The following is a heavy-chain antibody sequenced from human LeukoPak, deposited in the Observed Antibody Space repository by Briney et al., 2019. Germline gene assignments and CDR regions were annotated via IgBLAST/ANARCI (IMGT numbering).Heavy chain of an antibody. D-gene: IGHD3-9*01. J-gene: IGHJ4*02. V-gene: IGHV3-7*04. CDR1: GLTFSSHW. CDR3: ARGGYDILTGYYLYYFDY. CDR2: IKGDGSET. Sequence: GGSLRLSRVASGLTFSSHWMSWVRQAPGKGLEWVAYIKGDGSETYYVDSVKGRFTISRDNTRYSLYLQMNSLRPEDTAVYYCARGGYDILTGYYLYYFDYWGQGTLVTVSS.